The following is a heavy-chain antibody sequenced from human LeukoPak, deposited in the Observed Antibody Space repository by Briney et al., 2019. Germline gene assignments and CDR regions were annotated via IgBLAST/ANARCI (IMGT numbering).Heavy chain of an antibody. V-gene: IGHV5-51*01. D-gene: IGHD6-19*01. CDR2: IYPGDSDT. CDR3: ARRLYSDGWYWFDP. Sequence: GESLKISCKTSGYSFTRDWIAWVRQVPGKGLEWMGIIYPGDSDTIYSPSFQGQVTISADKSISTAYLQWSSLKASDTAMYYCARRLYSDGWYWFDPWGQGTLVTVSS. J-gene: IGHJ5*02. CDR1: GYSFTRDW.